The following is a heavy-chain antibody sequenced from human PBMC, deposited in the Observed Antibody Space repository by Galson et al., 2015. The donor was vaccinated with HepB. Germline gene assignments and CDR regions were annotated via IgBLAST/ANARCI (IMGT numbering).Heavy chain of an antibody. CDR1: RSGFIVSSNY. V-gene: IGHV3-66*03. Sequence: SLRLSCAASRSGFIVSSNYMTWVRQAPGKGLEWISVIYNHGTTYYADSAEGRFTISTDKSKNTLYLQMNSLRVEDTAVYYCARDRFGDYTVWGQGTTVTVSS. J-gene: IGHJ6*02. CDR3: ARDRFGDYTV. D-gene: IGHD4-17*01. CDR2: IYNHGTT.